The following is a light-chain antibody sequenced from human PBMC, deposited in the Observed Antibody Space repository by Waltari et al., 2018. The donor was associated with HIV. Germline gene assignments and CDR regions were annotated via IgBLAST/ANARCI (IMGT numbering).Light chain of an antibody. CDR3: AAWDGSLNGWV. CDR1: SSNIGSNT. Sequence: QSVLTQPPSASGTPGQRVTISCSGSSSNIGSNTVNWYQQLPGTAPKLLIYNNNQRPPGVPDRFSGSTSGTSASLAISGLQSEDEADYYCAAWDGSLNGWVFGGGTKLTVL. CDR2: NNN. J-gene: IGLJ3*02. V-gene: IGLV1-44*01.